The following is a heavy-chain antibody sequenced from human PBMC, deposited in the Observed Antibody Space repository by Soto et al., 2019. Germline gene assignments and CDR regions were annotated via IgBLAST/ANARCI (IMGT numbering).Heavy chain of an antibody. Sequence: PGGSLRLSCAASGFTFSSYEMMWVRQAPGKGLEWVSYIHVNVDTTYYPDSVKGRFTISRDNAKSSMYLQMNSLRAGDTAVYYCATSLSGYYYNYWGQGTLVTVSS. D-gene: IGHD3-22*01. V-gene: IGHV3-48*03. J-gene: IGHJ4*02. CDR1: GFTFSSYE. CDR2: IHVNVDTT. CDR3: ATSLSGYYYNY.